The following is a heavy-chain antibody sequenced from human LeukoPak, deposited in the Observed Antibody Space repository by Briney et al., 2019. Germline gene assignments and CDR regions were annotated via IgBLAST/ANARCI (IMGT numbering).Heavy chain of an antibody. CDR1: GYTFTSYG. Sequence: ASVKVSCKASGYTFTSYGISWVRQAPGQGLEWMGWISAYNGNANYAQKLQGRVTMTTDTSTSTAYMELRSLRSDDTAVYYCARDLYSSGWWPFDYWGQGTLVTVSS. CDR2: ISAYNGNA. V-gene: IGHV1-18*01. J-gene: IGHJ4*02. CDR3: ARDLYSSGWWPFDY. D-gene: IGHD6-19*01.